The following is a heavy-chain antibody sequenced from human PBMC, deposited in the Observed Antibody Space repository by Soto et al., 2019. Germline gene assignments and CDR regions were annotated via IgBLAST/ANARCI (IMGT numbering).Heavy chain of an antibody. Sequence: ASVKVSCKASGYTFTNYYIHWVRQAPGQGLEWMGIINPSGGSTTYAQKFQGRVTMTRDTSTSTVYMGLSSLRSEDTAVYYCARYSSILRLAYWGQGTLVTVSS. CDR2: INPSGGST. CDR1: GYTFTNYY. CDR3: ARYSSILRLAY. J-gene: IGHJ4*02. V-gene: IGHV1-46*03. D-gene: IGHD6-6*01.